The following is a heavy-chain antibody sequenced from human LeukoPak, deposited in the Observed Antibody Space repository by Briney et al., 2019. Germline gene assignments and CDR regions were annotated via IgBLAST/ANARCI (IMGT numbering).Heavy chain of an antibody. CDR1: GFTFSSYW. D-gene: IGHD6-19*01. J-gene: IGHJ4*02. CDR2: IKQDGSEK. CDR3: ARAQGYSSGWAYFDY. V-gene: IGHV3-7*01. Sequence: GGSLRLSCAASGFTFSSYWMSWVRQAPGKGLEWVANIKQDGSEKYYVDSVKGRFTISRDNAKNPLYLQMNSLRAEDTAVYYCARAQGYSSGWAYFDYWGQGTLVTVSS.